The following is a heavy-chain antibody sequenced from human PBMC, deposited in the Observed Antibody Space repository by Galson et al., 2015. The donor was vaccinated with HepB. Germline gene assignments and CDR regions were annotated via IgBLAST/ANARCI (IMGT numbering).Heavy chain of an antibody. Sequence: SLRLSCAASGFTFSSYGMHWVRQAPGKGLEWVAVISYDGSNKYYADSVKGRSTISRDNSKNTLYLQMNSLRAEDTAVYYCAKVSDYGDYYYFDYWGQGTLVTVSS. CDR1: GFTFSSYG. J-gene: IGHJ4*02. CDR3: AKVSDYGDYYYFDY. CDR2: ISYDGSNK. D-gene: IGHD4-17*01. V-gene: IGHV3-30*18.